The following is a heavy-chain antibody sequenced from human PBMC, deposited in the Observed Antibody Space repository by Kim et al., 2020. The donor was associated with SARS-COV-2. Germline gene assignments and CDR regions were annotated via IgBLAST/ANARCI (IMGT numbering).Heavy chain of an antibody. J-gene: IGHJ4*02. D-gene: IGHD3-22*01. CDR3: ARDRPRYYYDSSGYSDY. V-gene: IGHV3-11*01. Sequence: VKGRFTISRDNAKNSLYLQMNSLRAEDTAVYYCARDRPRYYYDSSGYSDYWGQGTLVTVSS.